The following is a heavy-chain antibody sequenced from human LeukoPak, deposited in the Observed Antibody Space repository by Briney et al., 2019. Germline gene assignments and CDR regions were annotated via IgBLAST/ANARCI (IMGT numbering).Heavy chain of an antibody. CDR3: ARGAVAGIPNWFDP. J-gene: IGHJ5*02. V-gene: IGHV4-34*01. Sequence: SETPSLTCAVYGGSFSGYYWSWIRQPPGKGLEWIGEINHSGSTNYNPPLKSRVTISVDTSKNQFSLKLSSVTAADTAVYYCARGAVAGIPNWFDPWGQGTLVTVSS. D-gene: IGHD6-19*01. CDR1: GGSFSGYY. CDR2: INHSGST.